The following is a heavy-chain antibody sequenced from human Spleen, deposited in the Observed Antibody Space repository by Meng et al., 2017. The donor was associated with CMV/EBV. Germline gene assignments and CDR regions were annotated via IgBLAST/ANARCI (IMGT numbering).Heavy chain of an antibody. D-gene: IGHD3/OR15-3a*01. Sequence: SETLSLTCTVSGGSISSSSYYWGWIRQPPGKGLEWMGSIYYSGSTYYNPSLKSRVTISVDTSKNQFSLKLSSVTAADTAVYYCARDAGHDFWTHAFDIWGQGTMVTVSS. CDR3: ARDAGHDFWTHAFDI. V-gene: IGHV4-39*07. J-gene: IGHJ3*02. CDR2: IYYSGST. CDR1: GGSISSSSYY.